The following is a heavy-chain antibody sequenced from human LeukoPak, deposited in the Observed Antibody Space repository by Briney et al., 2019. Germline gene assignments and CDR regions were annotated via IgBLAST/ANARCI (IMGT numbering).Heavy chain of an antibody. CDR2: IYYSGST. V-gene: IGHV4-59*01. D-gene: IGHD6-19*01. J-gene: IGHJ4*02. CDR3: ARGPMTGWYNNFDY. CDR1: GGSISTYY. Sequence: SETLSLTCTVSGGSISTYYWSWIRQPPGKGLEWIGYIYYSGSTNYNPSLKSRVTISVDTSKNQFSLKLNAVTAADTAVYYCARGPMTGWYNNFDYWGQGTLVTASS.